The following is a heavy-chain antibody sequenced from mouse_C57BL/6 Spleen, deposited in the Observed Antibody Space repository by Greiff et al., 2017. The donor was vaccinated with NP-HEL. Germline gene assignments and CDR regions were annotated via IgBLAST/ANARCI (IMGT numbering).Heavy chain of an antibody. D-gene: IGHD2-3*01. CDR1: GYTFTDYN. J-gene: IGHJ3*01. Sequence: SGPELVKPGASVKIPCKASGYTFTDYNMDWVKQSHGKSLEWIGDINPNNGGTIYNQKFKGKATLTVDKSSSTAYMELRSLTSEDTAVYYCARSRDGYYGFAYWGQGTLVTVSA. CDR3: ARSRDGYYGFAY. V-gene: IGHV1-18*01. CDR2: INPNNGGT.